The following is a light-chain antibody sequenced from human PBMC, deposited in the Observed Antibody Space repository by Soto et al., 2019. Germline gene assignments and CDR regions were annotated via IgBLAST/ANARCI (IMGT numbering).Light chain of an antibody. CDR2: GVT. Sequence: QSALTQPASVSGSPGQSITISCTGTSIDVGGYNYVSWYQHHPGKAPKLMIYGVTNRPSGVSNRFSGSKSGNTASLTISGLQPEYEADYYCTSYIHSRTLVVFGGGTKLTVL. V-gene: IGLV2-14*01. CDR3: TSYIHSRTLVV. J-gene: IGLJ2*01. CDR1: SIDVGGYNY.